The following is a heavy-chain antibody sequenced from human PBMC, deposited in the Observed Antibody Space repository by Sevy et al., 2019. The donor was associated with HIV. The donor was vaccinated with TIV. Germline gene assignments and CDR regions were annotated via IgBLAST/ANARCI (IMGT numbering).Heavy chain of an antibody. Sequence: GGSLRLSCAASGFTFSSYWMSWVRQAPGKGLEWVATMKEDGSERNYVDSVNGRFTISRDKAKNSLYMQMNSLRAEDTDVYYCVREGVGGYSYSLDCWGQGTLVTVSS. CDR1: GFTFSSYW. CDR3: VREGVGGYSYSLDC. CDR2: MKEDGSER. V-gene: IGHV3-7*01. D-gene: IGHD5-18*01. J-gene: IGHJ4*02.